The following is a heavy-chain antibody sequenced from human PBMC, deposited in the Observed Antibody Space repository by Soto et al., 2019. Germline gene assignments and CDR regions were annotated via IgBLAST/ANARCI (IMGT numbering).Heavy chain of an antibody. D-gene: IGHD1-26*01. V-gene: IGHV2-70*01. CDR2: IDWDDDK. Sequence: SGPTLVNPTQTLTLTCTFSGFSLSTSGMCVSWIRQPPGNALEWLALIDWDDDKYYSTSLKTRLTISKDTSKNQVVLTMTNMDPVDTATYYCARIRSGSYNPYYFDYWGQGTLVTVSS. CDR1: GFSLSTSGMC. J-gene: IGHJ4*02. CDR3: ARIRSGSYNPYYFDY.